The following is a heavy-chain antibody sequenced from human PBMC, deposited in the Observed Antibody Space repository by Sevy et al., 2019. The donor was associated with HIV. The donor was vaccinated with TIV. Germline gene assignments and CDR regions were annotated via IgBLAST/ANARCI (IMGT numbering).Heavy chain of an antibody. V-gene: IGHV3-23*01. Sequence: GGSLRLSCAASGFTCSSYAMSWVRQAPGKGLEWVSAISGSGGSTYYADSVKGRFTISRDNSKNTLYLQMNSLRAEDTAVYYCAKEYYYDSSGSVGAFDIWGQGTMVTVSS. CDR2: ISGSGGST. CDR1: GFTCSSYA. D-gene: IGHD3-22*01. J-gene: IGHJ3*02. CDR3: AKEYYYDSSGSVGAFDI.